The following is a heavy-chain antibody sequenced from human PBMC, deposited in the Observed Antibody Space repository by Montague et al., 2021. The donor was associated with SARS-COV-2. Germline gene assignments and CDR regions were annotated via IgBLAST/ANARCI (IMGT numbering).Heavy chain of an antibody. J-gene: IGHJ6*02. V-gene: IGHV4-59*12. D-gene: IGHD4/OR15-4a*01. CDR3: ARWCEYDGYPYYYYAMDV. CDR2: TTYSGST. CDR1: GGSISAYY. Sequence: SETLSLTCTVSGGSISAYYWSWIRQSPGKGLECIGETTYSGSTNYNPSLKSRVTISVDTSKNQFSLKLSSVTAADTAVYYCARWCEYDGYPYYYYAMDVWGQGTTVTVSS.